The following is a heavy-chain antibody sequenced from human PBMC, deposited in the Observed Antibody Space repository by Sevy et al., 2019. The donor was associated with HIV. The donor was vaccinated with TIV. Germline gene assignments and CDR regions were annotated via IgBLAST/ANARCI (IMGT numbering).Heavy chain of an antibody. CDR2: IYYSGST. J-gene: IGHJ5*02. D-gene: IGHD3-16*01. CDR1: GGSISSYY. CDR3: ARALPITFGGVIRWFDP. Sequence: SETLSLTCTVSGGSISSYYWSWIRQPPGKGLEWIGYIYYSGSTNYNPSLKSRVTISVDTSKNQFSLKLSSVTAADTAVYCCARALPITFGGVIRWFDPWGQGTLVTVSS. V-gene: IGHV4-59*01.